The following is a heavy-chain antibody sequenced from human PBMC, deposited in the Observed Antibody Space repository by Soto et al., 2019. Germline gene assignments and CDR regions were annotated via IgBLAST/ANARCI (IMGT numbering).Heavy chain of an antibody. Sequence: SVKVSCKASGGTFSSYAISWVRQAPGQGLEWMGGIIPIFGTANYAQKFQGRVTITADESTSTAYMELSSLRSEDTAVYYCARDVGYCSSTSCSPFDYWGQGTLVTVSS. CDR2: IIPIFGTA. CDR3: ARDVGYCSSTSCSPFDY. V-gene: IGHV1-69*13. D-gene: IGHD2-2*01. J-gene: IGHJ4*02. CDR1: GGTFSSYA.